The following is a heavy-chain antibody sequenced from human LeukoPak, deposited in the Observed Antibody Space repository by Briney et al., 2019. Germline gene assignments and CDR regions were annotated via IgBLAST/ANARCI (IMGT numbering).Heavy chain of an antibody. D-gene: IGHD3-3*01. CDR3: AKDFWSGYYTGGPLGY. CDR1: GYTVISYG. CDR2: INTYNGNT. Sequence: AAVKVSCKASGYTVISYGISWVRQAPGQGLEWMGWINTYNGNTDYAQKFQGRVTMTTDTSSSTAYMELRSLRSDDTALYYCAKDFWSGYYTGGPLGYWGQGTLVTVSS. J-gene: IGHJ4*02. V-gene: IGHV1-18*01.